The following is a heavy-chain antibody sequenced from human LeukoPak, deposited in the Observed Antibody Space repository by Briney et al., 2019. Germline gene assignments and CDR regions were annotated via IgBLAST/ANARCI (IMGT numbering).Heavy chain of an antibody. CDR1: GFTFSSYS. Sequence: GGSLRLSCAASGFTFSSYSMNWVRQAPGKWLEWVSSISSTSTYIYYIDSVKGRFTISRDNAKDALYLQMNSLRAEDTAVYYCAKSAARGMLGYYYYMDVWGKGTTVTVSS. D-gene: IGHD2-8*01. CDR2: ISSTSTYI. V-gene: IGHV3-21*01. CDR3: AKSAARGMLGYYYYMDV. J-gene: IGHJ6*03.